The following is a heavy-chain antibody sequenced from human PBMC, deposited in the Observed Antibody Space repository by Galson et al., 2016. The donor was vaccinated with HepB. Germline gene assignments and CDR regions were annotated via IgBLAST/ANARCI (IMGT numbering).Heavy chain of an antibody. J-gene: IGHJ4*02. CDR2: MSPSTGNT. CDR1: GYTFSDYD. Sequence: SVKVSCKASGYTFSDYDINWVRQAPGQGLEWMGWMSPSTGNTGYAQKFADRVVMTADTSARTAYVELSGLTSDDTATYYCASYFNPFDYWGQGTLLVVSS. V-gene: IGHV1-8*02. CDR3: ASYFNPFDY. D-gene: IGHD2/OR15-2a*01.